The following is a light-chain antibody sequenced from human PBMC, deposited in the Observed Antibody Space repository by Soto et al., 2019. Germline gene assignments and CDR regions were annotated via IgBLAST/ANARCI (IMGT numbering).Light chain of an antibody. CDR2: DAS. V-gene: IGKV3-11*01. CDR1: QSVSSSY. CDR3: QQRSNWPSIT. J-gene: IGKJ5*01. Sequence: EIVMTQSPATLSVSPGERATLSCRASQSVSSSYLAWYQQKPGQAPRLLIYDASNRATGIPARFSGSGSGTDFTLTINSLETEDFAVYYCQQRSNWPSITFGQGTRLEIK.